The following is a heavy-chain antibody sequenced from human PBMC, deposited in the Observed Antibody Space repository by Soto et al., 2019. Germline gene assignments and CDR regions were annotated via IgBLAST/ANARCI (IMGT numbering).Heavy chain of an antibody. CDR3: ARDSSPVLSGPFDY. CDR1: GASISSGAYY. CDR2: IYYSGNI. V-gene: IGHV4-31*03. D-gene: IGHD6-25*01. J-gene: IGHJ4*02. Sequence: QVQLQESGPGLVKPSQTLSLTCTVSGASISSGAYYWSWIRQHPGKGLEWIGYIYYSGNINYNPSLKSRVTISVDTSKNQFSLKLSSVTAADTAVYYCARDSSPVLSGPFDYWGQGTLVTVSS.